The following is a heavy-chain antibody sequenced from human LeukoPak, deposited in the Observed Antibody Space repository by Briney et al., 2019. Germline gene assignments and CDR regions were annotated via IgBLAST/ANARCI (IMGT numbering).Heavy chain of an antibody. CDR1: GFTYSSYV. V-gene: IGHV3-23*01. Sequence: PGGSLRLSCVASGFTYSSYVMSWVRQAPGKGLEWVSSISNSGGSTYYADSVKGRFTISRDNSKNTLYLQMNSLRAEDTALYYCRSPPMVRGVIIDRDYWGQGTLVTVSS. D-gene: IGHD3-10*01. CDR3: RSPPMVRGVIIDRDY. J-gene: IGHJ4*02. CDR2: ISNSGGST.